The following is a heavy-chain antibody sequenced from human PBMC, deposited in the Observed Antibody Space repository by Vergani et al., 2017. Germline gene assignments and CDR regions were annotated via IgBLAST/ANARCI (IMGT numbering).Heavy chain of an antibody. CDR2: IKEDGSEK. J-gene: IGHJ6*02. CDR3: AKDGLYGSDGYGMDV. V-gene: IGHV3-7*03. Sequence: EVQLVESGGGLVQPGGSLRLSCAASGFIFSSYWMHWVRQAPGKGLEWVAAIKEDGSEKQYVDSVKGRFTISRDNSKNTLYLQMNSLRAEDTAVYYCAKDGLYGSDGYGMDVWGQGTTVTVSS. D-gene: IGHD3-10*01. CDR1: GFIFSSYW.